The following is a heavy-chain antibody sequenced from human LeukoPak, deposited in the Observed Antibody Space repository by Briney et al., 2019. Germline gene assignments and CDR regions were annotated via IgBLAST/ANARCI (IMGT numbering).Heavy chain of an antibody. J-gene: IGHJ5*02. D-gene: IGHD6-19*01. CDR2: INGGGSTT. CDR1: GLTFSSYE. Sequence: GGPLRLSCAACGLTFSSYEMNWVRQAPGKGRVWVSYINGGGSTTHYANSVKGRFTISKDNAKNSLYLQMNSLRAEDTAVYYCARDLGGWYRWFDPWGQGTLVTVSS. V-gene: IGHV3-48*03. CDR3: ARDLGGWYRWFDP.